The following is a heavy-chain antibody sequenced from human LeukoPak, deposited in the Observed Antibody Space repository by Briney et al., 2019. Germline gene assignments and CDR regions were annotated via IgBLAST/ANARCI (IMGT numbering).Heavy chain of an antibody. J-gene: IGHJ4*02. Sequence: SETLSLTCTVSGGSISSHYWSWIRQPPGKGLEWIGYIYYSGSTNYNPSLKSRVTISVDTSKNQFSLKLSSVTAAGTAVYYCARAAWGGTYFDYWGQGTLVTVSS. CDR2: IYYSGST. CDR3: ARAAWGGTYFDY. V-gene: IGHV4-59*11. CDR1: GGSISSHY. D-gene: IGHD3-16*01.